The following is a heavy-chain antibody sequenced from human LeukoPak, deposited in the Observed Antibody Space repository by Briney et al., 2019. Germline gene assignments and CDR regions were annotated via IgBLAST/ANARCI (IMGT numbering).Heavy chain of an antibody. CDR2: ISWNSGSI. V-gene: IGHV3-9*01. J-gene: IGHJ6*02. CDR1: GFTFDDYA. Sequence: PGGSLRLSCAASGFTFDDYAMHWVRQAPGKGLEWVSGISWNSGSIGYADSVKGRFTISRDNAKNSLYLQVNSLRAEDTALYYCAKYYYYYGMDVWGQGTTVTVSS. CDR3: AKYYYYYGMDV.